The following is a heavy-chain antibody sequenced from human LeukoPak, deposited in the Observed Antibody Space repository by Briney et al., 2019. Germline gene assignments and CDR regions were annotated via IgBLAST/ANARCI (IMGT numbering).Heavy chain of an antibody. D-gene: IGHD1-26*01. Sequence: GGSLRLSCTASGFTVHYNYMSWVRQAPGKGLEWVSVIYSGGSTYYADSVKGRFTISRDDSKNTVHLQMNSLRVEDTAVYYCARVKVGITYWFDPWGQGTLVTVSS. CDR1: GFTVHYNY. CDR2: IYSGGST. CDR3: ARVKVGITYWFDP. V-gene: IGHV3-66*01. J-gene: IGHJ5*02.